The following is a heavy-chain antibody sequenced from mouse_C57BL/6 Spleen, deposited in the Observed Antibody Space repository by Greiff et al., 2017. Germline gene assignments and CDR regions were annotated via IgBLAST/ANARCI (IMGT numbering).Heavy chain of an antibody. CDR1: GYTFTDYY. CDR2: INPNNGGT. J-gene: IGHJ1*03. D-gene: IGHD6-1*01. V-gene: IGHV1-26*01. CDR3: ARCPLFQRWYFDV. Sequence: VQLQQSGPELVKPGASVKISCKASGYTFTDYYMNWVKQSHGKSLEWIGDINPNNGGTSYNQKFKGKATLTVDKSSSTAYMELRSLTSEDSAVYYCARCPLFQRWYFDVWGTGTTVTVSS.